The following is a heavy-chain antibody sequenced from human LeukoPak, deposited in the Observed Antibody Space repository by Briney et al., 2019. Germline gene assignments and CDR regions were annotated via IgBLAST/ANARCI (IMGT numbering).Heavy chain of an antibody. Sequence: ASVKVSCKASGGTFSSYAISWVRQAPGQGLEWMGGIIPIFGTANYAQKFQGRVTITADESTSTAYMELSSLRSEDTAVYYCANIGVGALRGRFDYWGQGTLVTVSS. J-gene: IGHJ4*02. CDR3: ANIGVGALRGRFDY. D-gene: IGHD1-26*01. CDR2: IIPIFGTA. CDR1: GGTFSSYA. V-gene: IGHV1-69*01.